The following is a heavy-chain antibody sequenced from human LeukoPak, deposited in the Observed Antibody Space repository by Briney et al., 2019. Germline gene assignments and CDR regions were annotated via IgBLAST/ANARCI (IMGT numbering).Heavy chain of an antibody. J-gene: IGHJ2*01. CDR2: ISAYNGNT. Sequence: GASVKVSCKASGYTFTSYGISWVRQAPGQGLEWMGWISAYNGNTNYAQKLQGRVTMTTDTSTSTAYMELRSLRSDDTAVYYCARTPYCGGDCYSLIWYFDLWGRGTLVTVSS. D-gene: IGHD2-21*02. CDR3: ARTPYCGGDCYSLIWYFDL. V-gene: IGHV1-18*01. CDR1: GYTFTSYG.